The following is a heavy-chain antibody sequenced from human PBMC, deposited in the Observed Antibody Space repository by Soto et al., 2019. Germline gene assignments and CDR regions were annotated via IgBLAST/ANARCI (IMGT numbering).Heavy chain of an antibody. CDR1: GGSISSGGYY. CDR2: FYYSGTT. Sequence: QVQLQESGPGLVKPSQTLSLTCTVSGGSISSGGYYWSWIRQHPGKGLEWIGYFYYSGTTYYNPSLKSRVTISVDTSKNQFSLKLSSVTAADTAVYYCASPARRILYSGWSETYAFDIWGQGTMVTVSS. D-gene: IGHD2-8*01. J-gene: IGHJ3*02. CDR3: ASPARRILYSGWSETYAFDI. V-gene: IGHV4-31*03.